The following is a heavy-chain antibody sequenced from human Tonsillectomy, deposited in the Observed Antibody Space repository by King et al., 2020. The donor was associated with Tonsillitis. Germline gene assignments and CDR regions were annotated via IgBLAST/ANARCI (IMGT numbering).Heavy chain of an antibody. CDR2: IFPRYSQT. CDR3: ASTVDGSFSWEN. J-gene: IGHJ4*01. V-gene: IGHV5-51*03. CDR1: GYIFTNYW. D-gene: IGHD3-10*01. Sequence: QLVQSGAEMKKPGESLKISCKGSGYIFTNYWIGWVRQMPEKGLEWMGLIFPRYSQTKYSPSFRDQVTISVDKSINTAFLQWTTLKASDTAMYYCASTVDGSFSWENWGQGTLLTVSS.